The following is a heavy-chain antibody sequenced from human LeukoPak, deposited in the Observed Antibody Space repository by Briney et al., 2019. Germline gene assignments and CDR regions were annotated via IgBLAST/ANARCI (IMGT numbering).Heavy chain of an antibody. V-gene: IGHV5-51*01. D-gene: IGHD3-10*01. CDR3: ATTGDYYGSGSYSLDY. Sequence: GESLKISCKGSGYSFTSYWIGWVRQMPGKGLEWMGIIYPGDSDTRYSPSFQGQVTISADKSISTAYLQWSSLKASDTATYYCATTGDYYGSGSYSLDYWGQGTLVTVSS. CDR1: GYSFTSYW. CDR2: IYPGDSDT. J-gene: IGHJ4*02.